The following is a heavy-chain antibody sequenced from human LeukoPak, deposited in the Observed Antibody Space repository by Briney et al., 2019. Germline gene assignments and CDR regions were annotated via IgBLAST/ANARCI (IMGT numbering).Heavy chain of an antibody. CDR3: VRGSYGAYDY. V-gene: IGHV3-11*04. Sequence: GGSLRLSCGASGFTFSNYYMSWIRQAPGKGLEWVSYIGSSGTTIYYADSVQGRFAISRDNAKTSLYLQMNSLRAEDTAVYYCVRGSYGAYDYWGQGSLVTVSS. J-gene: IGHJ4*02. CDR2: IGSSGTTI. D-gene: IGHD4-17*01. CDR1: GFTFSNYY.